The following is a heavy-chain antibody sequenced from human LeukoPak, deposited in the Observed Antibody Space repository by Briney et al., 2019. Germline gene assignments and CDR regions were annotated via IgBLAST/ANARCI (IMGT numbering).Heavy chain of an antibody. J-gene: IGHJ4*02. CDR1: GGSXSSGSYY. D-gene: IGHD3-22*01. Sequence: VSGGSXSSGSYYXSWIRQPAGRGLEWIGRIYTSGSTNYNPSLKSRITISVDTSKNQFSLKLSSVTAADTAVYYCARVTTGGYYNCWGQGTLVTVSS. CDR3: ARVTTGGYYNC. V-gene: IGHV4-61*02. CDR2: IYTSGST.